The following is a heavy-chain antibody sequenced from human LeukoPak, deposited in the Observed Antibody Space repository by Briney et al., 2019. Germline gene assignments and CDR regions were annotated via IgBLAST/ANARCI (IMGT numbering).Heavy chain of an antibody. J-gene: IGHJ3*02. CDR1: GGTFSSYA. Sequence: SVKVSCKASGGTFSSYAISWVRQAPGQGLEWMGGIIPIFGTANYAQKFQGRVTITADKSTSTAYMELSSLRSEDTAAYYCASTRITMIVVVIADALDIWGQGTMVTVSS. CDR3: ASTRITMIVVVIADALDI. D-gene: IGHD3-22*01. V-gene: IGHV1-69*06. CDR2: IIPIFGTA.